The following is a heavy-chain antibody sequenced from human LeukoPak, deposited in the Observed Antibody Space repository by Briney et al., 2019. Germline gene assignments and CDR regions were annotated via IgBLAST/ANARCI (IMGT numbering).Heavy chain of an antibody. CDR3: AKDREQLWSPFDY. CDR2: ISGSGGST. J-gene: IGHJ4*02. Sequence: GGSLRLSRAASGFTFSSYAMSWVRQAPGKGLEWVSAISGSGGSTYYADSVKGRFTISRDNSKNTLYLQMNSLRAEDTAVYYCAKDREQLWSPFDYWGQGTLVTVSS. V-gene: IGHV3-23*01. CDR1: GFTFSSYA. D-gene: IGHD5-18*01.